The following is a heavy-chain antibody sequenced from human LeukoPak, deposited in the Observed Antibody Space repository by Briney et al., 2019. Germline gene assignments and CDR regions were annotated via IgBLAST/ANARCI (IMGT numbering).Heavy chain of an antibody. V-gene: IGHV3-30*18. Sequence: GRSLRLSCAASGFTFSSYGMHWVRQAPGKGLEWVAVISYDGSNKYYADSVKGRFTISRDNSKNTLYLQTNSLRAEDTAVYYCAKEGRGSSWYQIRSRSYFDYWGQGTLVTVSS. J-gene: IGHJ4*02. CDR2: ISYDGSNK. D-gene: IGHD6-13*01. CDR3: AKEGRGSSWYQIRSRSYFDY. CDR1: GFTFSSYG.